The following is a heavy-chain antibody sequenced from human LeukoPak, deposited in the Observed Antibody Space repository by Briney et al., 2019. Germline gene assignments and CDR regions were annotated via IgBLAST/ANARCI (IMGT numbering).Heavy chain of an antibody. CDR2: INPNSGVT. CDR1: GYTFTGYY. J-gene: IGHJ3*02. Sequence: ALVKVSCKASGYTFTGYYMHWVRQAPGQGLEWMGWINPNSGVTNYAQKFQGRVTMTRDTSIGTAYMELSSLRSEDTAVYYCARGRDAFDIWGQGTMVTVSS. V-gene: IGHV1-2*02. CDR3: ARGRDAFDI.